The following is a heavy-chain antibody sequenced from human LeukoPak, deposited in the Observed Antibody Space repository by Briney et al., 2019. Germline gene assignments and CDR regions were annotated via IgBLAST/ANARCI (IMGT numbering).Heavy chain of an antibody. D-gene: IGHD4-17*01. CDR1: GFTVSSNY. Sequence: GGSLRLSCAASGFTVSSNYMSWVRQAPGKGLGWVSVIYSGGSTYYADSVKGRFTISRDNSKNTLYLQMNSLRAEDTAVYYCARGGGYGDYESLSFDYWGQGTLVTVSS. J-gene: IGHJ4*02. CDR2: IYSGGST. V-gene: IGHV3-66*01. CDR3: ARGGGYGDYESLSFDY.